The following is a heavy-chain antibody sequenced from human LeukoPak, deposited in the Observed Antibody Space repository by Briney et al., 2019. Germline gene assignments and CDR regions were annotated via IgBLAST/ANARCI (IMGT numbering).Heavy chain of an antibody. D-gene: IGHD2-15*01. CDR1: GYTVTDYF. Sequence: ASVKVSCRASGYTVTDYFMHWVRQAPGQGLEWMGWINPNSGGTNYVQKFQGRVTMTRDTSISTTYMELSRLRSDDTAVYYCAREDCSGGSCYSDYWGQGTLVTVSS. CDR2: INPNSGGT. J-gene: IGHJ4*02. V-gene: IGHV1-2*02. CDR3: AREDCSGGSCYSDY.